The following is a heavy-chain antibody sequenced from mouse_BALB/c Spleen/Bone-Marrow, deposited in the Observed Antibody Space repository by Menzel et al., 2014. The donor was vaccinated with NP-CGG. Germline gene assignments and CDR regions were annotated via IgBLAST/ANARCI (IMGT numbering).Heavy chain of an antibody. CDR2: ISSGGSYT. V-gene: IGHV5-6-4*01. Sequence: EVKVVESGGGLVKPGGSLKLSCAASGFTFSSHTMSWVRQTPEKRLEWVATISSGGSYTYYPDSVKGRSTISRDNAKNTLYLQMSSLKSEDTAMYYCTRERETRYAMDYWGQGTSVTVSS. CDR1: GFTFSSHT. CDR3: TRERETRYAMDY. J-gene: IGHJ4*01.